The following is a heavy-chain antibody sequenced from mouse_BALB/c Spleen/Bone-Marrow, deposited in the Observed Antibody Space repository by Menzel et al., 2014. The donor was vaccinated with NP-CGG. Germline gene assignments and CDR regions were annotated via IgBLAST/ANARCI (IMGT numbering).Heavy chain of an antibody. Sequence: QVQLQQSGAELVRPGASVTLSCKASGYTFTDYEMHWVKQTPVHGLEWIGAIDPETGGTAYNQKFKGKATPTADKSSSTAYMELRSLTSEDSAVYYCRAYYRYDGYAMDYWGQGTSVTVSS. D-gene: IGHD2-14*01. CDR1: GYTFTDYE. CDR2: IDPETGGT. CDR3: RAYYRYDGYAMDY. J-gene: IGHJ4*01. V-gene: IGHV1-15*01.